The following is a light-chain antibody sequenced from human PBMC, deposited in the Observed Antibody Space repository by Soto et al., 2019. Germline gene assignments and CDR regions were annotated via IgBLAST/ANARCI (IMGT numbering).Light chain of an antibody. CDR2: ATS. Sequence: DIQMTQSPTSLSASVGDRVTITCRASQNIRSYLNWYQQIPGKAPNLLIYATSILQTGVPSRFSGSGTGTDFTLTINGLQPEDFATYYCQQGYTTRWTFGQGNKVEIK. J-gene: IGKJ1*01. CDR1: QNIRSY. CDR3: QQGYTTRWT. V-gene: IGKV1-39*01.